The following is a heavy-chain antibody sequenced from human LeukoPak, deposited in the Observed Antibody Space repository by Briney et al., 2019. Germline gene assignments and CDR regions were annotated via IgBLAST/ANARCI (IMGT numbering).Heavy chain of an antibody. V-gene: IGHV3-66*01. D-gene: IGHD3-9*01. Sequence: GGSLRLSCAASGFTVSSNYMSWVRQVPGKGLEWVSLIYSGGSTYYADSVKGRFTISRDNSKSTLYLQMNSLRAEDTAVYYCARVDYDILIGYPYYFDYWGQGTLVTVSS. CDR1: GFTVSSNY. CDR2: IYSGGST. CDR3: ARVDYDILIGYPYYFDY. J-gene: IGHJ4*02.